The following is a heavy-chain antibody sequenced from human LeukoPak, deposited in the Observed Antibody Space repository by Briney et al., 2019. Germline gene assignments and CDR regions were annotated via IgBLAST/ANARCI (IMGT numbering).Heavy chain of an antibody. J-gene: IGHJ2*01. CDR2: VYYTGST. Sequence: SETLSLTCTVSGGSMSSSDHFWGWIRQPPGKALEWLASVYYTGSTYYNPSLRSRLSISLDTSKKQLSLKLDSVTAADTAVYYCARHPAYRSGWYWYFDLWGRGTLVTVSS. CDR1: GGSMSSSDHF. D-gene: IGHD6-19*01. V-gene: IGHV4-39*01. CDR3: ARHPAYRSGWYWYFDL.